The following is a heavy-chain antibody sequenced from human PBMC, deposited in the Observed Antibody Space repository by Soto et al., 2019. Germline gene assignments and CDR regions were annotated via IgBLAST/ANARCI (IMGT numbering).Heavy chain of an antibody. CDR3: ARVVLMVYAENWFDP. Sequence: SETLSLTSAVYGGSFSGYYWSWIRQPPGKGLEWIGEINHSGSTNYNPSLKSRVTISVDTSKNQFSLKLSSVTAADTAVYYCARVVLMVYAENWFDPWGQGTLVTVSS. CDR1: GGSFSGYY. CDR2: INHSGST. D-gene: IGHD2-8*01. J-gene: IGHJ5*02. V-gene: IGHV4-34*01.